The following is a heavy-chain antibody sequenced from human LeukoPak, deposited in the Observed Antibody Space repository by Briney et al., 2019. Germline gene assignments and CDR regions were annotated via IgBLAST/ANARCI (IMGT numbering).Heavy chain of an antibody. V-gene: IGHV3-21*01. CDR1: GGSFSGFY. CDR2: ISSSSSYI. D-gene: IGHD5-12*01. CDR3: ARALVATGFDP. Sequence: ETLSLTCDVYGGSFSGFYWNWVRQAPGKGLEWVSSISSSSSYIYYADSVKGRFTISRDNAKNSLYLQMNSLRAEDTAVYYCARALVATGFDPWGQGTLVTVSS. J-gene: IGHJ5*02.